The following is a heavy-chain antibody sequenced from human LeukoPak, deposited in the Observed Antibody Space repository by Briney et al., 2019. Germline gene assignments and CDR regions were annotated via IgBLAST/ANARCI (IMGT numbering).Heavy chain of an antibody. D-gene: IGHD3-16*01. Sequence: GGSLRLSCAASGFTFSTAWMSWVRQAPGKGLEWVSYISSSGSTIYYADSVKGRFTISRDNAKNSLYLQMNSLRAEDTAVYYCARVPGGGEYYFDYWGQGTLVTVSS. CDR1: GFTFSTAW. CDR3: ARVPGGGEYYFDY. V-gene: IGHV3-11*01. J-gene: IGHJ4*02. CDR2: ISSSGSTI.